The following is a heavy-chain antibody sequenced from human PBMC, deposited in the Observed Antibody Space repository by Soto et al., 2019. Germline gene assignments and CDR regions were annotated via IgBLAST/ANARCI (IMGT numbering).Heavy chain of an antibody. Sequence: QVQPEQWGAGLLKPSETLSLTCAVYGGSFSGYYWTWIRQAPGKGLEWIGEINHCGGTNYNSSLKRRVTISVDTSRNQFSLILYSVTAADTAVYYCARDRKYYQFWSGCQNEGPCAMDVWGQGTTVTVSS. CDR1: GGSFSGYY. D-gene: IGHD3-3*02. V-gene: IGHV4-34*02. J-gene: IGHJ6*02. CDR3: ARDRKYYQFWSGCQNEGPCAMDV. CDR2: INHCGGT.